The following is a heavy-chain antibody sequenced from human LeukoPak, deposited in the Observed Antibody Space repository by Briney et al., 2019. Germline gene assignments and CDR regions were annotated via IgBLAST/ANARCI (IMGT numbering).Heavy chain of an antibody. CDR3: ARAGRWEGRPHAFDI. Sequence: PSETLSLTCTVSGGSIGNYYWIWIRQPPGKGLEWIGYIYYTEITNYNPSLKSRVIISIDTSKSQFSLKLRSVTAADTAVYYCARAGRWEGRPHAFDIWGQGTMVTVSS. D-gene: IGHD1-26*01. J-gene: IGHJ3*02. V-gene: IGHV4-59*01. CDR2: IYYTEIT. CDR1: GGSIGNYY.